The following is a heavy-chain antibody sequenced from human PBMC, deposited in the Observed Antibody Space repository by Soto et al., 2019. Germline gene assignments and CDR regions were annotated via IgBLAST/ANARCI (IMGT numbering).Heavy chain of an antibody. CDR3: ARSSGGVFGIIIERSNWFGY. J-gene: IGHJ5*01. Sequence: ASVKGACKAPEDTFTSYDINWVRQAPGQGLEWMGIINPNGGSTRYAQKFQGRVTFTRDTPASTVYLELRSLISDDTAFYYCARSSGGVFGIIIERSNWFGYWDPGTLVTVST. D-gene: IGHD3-10*01. CDR1: EDTFTSYD. V-gene: IGHV1-46*01. CDR2: INPNGGST.